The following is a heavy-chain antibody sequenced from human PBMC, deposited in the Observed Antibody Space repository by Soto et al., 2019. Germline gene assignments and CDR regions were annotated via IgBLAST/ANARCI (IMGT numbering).Heavy chain of an antibody. J-gene: IGHJ5*02. D-gene: IGHD6-13*01. CDR2: MNPNSGNT. Sequence: QVQLVQSGAEVKKPGASVKVSCKASGYTFTSYDINWVRQATGQGLEWMGWMNPNSGNTGYAQKFQGRVAMTRNTSISTAYMELSSLRSEDTAVYYCARERSAAGTGWFDPWGQGTLVTVSS. CDR3: ARERSAAGTGWFDP. V-gene: IGHV1-8*01. CDR1: GYTFTSYD.